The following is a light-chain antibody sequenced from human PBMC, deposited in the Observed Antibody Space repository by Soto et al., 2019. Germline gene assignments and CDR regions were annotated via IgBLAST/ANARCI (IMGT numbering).Light chain of an antibody. CDR1: QSVSSSY. J-gene: IGKJ4*01. Sequence: EIVLTQSPGTLSLSPGERATLSCRASQSVSSSYLAWYQQKPGQAPRLLIYGAVSRATDLPDRFSGSGSGTYFTLPISRLEPADFAVYFCQQYSSSPLTFGGGTKVEIK. CDR2: GAV. CDR3: QQYSSSPLT. V-gene: IGKV3-20*01.